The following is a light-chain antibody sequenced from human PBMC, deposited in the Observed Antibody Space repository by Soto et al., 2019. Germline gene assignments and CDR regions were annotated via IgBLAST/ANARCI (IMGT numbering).Light chain of an antibody. CDR3: QQYGSSPLT. CDR1: QSVSSSY. CDR2: AAS. Sequence: EIVLTQSPGTLSLSPGERATLSCRASQSVSSSYLAWYQQKPGQAPRLLIYAASSRATGIQDRFSGSGSGTDFTLTISRVELEDFVVYYCQQYGSSPLTFGGGTKVEIK. J-gene: IGKJ4*01. V-gene: IGKV3-20*01.